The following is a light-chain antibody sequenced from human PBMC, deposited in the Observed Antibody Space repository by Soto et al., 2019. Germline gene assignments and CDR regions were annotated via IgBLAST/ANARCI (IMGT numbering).Light chain of an antibody. J-gene: IGLJ2*01. V-gene: IGLV1-40*01. CDR1: SSNIGAGYD. Sequence: QSVLTQPPSVSGASGQRVTISCTGSSSNIGAGYDVHWYQQLPGRAPKLLIYGNNNRPSGIPDRFSGSESGTSASLAITGLQAEDEADYYCQSYDTINVIFGGGTKLTVL. CDR3: QSYDTINVI. CDR2: GNN.